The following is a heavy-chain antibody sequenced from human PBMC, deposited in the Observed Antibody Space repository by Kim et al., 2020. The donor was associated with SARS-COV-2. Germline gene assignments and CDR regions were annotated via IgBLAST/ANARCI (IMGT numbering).Heavy chain of an antibody. Sequence: ASVKVSCKASGYTFTGYYMHWVRQAPGQGLEWMGWINPNSGGSNYAQKFQGRVTMTRDTSISTAYMELSRLRSDDTAVYYCAREVGHMAVAETGSYWGQGTLVTVSS. CDR3: AREVGHMAVAETGSY. J-gene: IGHJ4*02. V-gene: IGHV1-2*02. CDR2: INPNSGGS. CDR1: GYTFTGYY. D-gene: IGHD6-19*01.